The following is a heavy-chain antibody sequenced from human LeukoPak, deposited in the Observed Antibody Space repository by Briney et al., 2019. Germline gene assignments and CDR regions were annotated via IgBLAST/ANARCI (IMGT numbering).Heavy chain of an antibody. CDR3: AKARGSSWSEFDY. D-gene: IGHD6-13*01. J-gene: IGHJ4*02. CDR1: GFTFRDYA. Sequence: GGSLRLSCAASGFTFRDYAMSWVRQAPGKGLEWISTTINSGASTYYADSVKGRFTISRDNSENTLYLQMVSLRVEDTALYYCAKARGSSWSEFDYWGQGTLVTVSS. CDR2: TINSGAST. V-gene: IGHV3-23*01.